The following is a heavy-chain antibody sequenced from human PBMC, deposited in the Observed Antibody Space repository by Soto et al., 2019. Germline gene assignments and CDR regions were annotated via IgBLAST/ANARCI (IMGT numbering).Heavy chain of an antibody. Sequence: QVQLVQSGAEVKKPGASVKVSCKASGYTFTSYGISWVRQAPGQGLEGMGWISAYNGNTNYAQKLQGRGTMTTDTSTSTAYMELRSLRSDDTTVYYCARGHYSSGWYPTVGYFDYWGQGTLVTVSS. D-gene: IGHD6-19*01. CDR2: ISAYNGNT. CDR1: GYTFTSYG. V-gene: IGHV1-18*01. J-gene: IGHJ4*02. CDR3: ARGHYSSGWYPTVGYFDY.